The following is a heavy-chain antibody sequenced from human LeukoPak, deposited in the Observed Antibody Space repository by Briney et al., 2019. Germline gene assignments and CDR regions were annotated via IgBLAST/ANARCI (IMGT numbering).Heavy chain of an antibody. CDR1: GGSISSYY. J-gene: IGHJ3*02. D-gene: IGHD2/OR15-2a*01. CDR3: ARVGVLRGAFDI. Sequence: SETLSLTCTVSGGSISSYYWSWIRQPPGKGLEWIGYIYYSGSTNYNPSLKSRVTISVDTSKNQFSLKLSSVTAADTAVYYCARVGVLRGAFDIWGRGTLVIVSS. V-gene: IGHV4-59*01. CDR2: IYYSGST.